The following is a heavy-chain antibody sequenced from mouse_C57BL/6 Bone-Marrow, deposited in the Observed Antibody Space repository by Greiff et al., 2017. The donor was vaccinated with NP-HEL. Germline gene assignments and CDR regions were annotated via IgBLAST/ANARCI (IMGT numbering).Heavy chain of an antibody. CDR1: GYTFTSYW. J-gene: IGHJ2*01. CDR3: ARRRTVAQGYFDY. V-gene: IGHV1-50*01. Sequence: QVQLQQPGAELVKPGASVKLSCKASGYTFTSYWMQWVKQRPGQGLEWIGEIDPSDSYTNYNQKFKGKATLTVDTSSSTAYMQLSSLTSEDSAVYYCARRRTVAQGYFDYWGQGTTLTVSS. D-gene: IGHD1-1*01. CDR2: IDPSDSYT.